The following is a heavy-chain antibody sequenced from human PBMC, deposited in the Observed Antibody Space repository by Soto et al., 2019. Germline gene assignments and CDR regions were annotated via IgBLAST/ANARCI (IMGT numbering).Heavy chain of an antibody. CDR2: IIPILGIA. J-gene: IGHJ6*03. D-gene: IGHD5-12*01. V-gene: IGHV1-69*02. CDR3: ATLRDYYYYMDV. Sequence: QVQLVQSGAEVKKPGSSVKVSCKASGGTFSSYTISWVRQSPGQGLEWMGRIIPILGIANYAQKFQGRVTITAYKYTSTAYMELSSLRSEDTAVYYCATLRDYYYYMDVWGKGTTVTVSS. CDR1: GGTFSSYT.